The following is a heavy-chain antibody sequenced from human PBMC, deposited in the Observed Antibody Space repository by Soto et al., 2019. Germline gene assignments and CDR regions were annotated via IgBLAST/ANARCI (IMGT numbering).Heavy chain of an antibody. Sequence: PSETLSLTCPVSGGSLSSSNWWSWVRQPPGKGLEWIGEISQSGNTKYNTSLKSRLTISIDKSKNQFSLNLSSVTAADTAVYYCARRYYYYGMDVWGQGTTVTVSS. CDR3: ARRYYYYGMDV. J-gene: IGHJ6*02. CDR1: GGSLSSSNW. V-gene: IGHV4-4*02. CDR2: ISQSGNT.